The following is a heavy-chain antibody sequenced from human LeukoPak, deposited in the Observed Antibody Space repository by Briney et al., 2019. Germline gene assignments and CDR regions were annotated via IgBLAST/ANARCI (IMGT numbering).Heavy chain of an antibody. D-gene: IGHD6-13*01. CDR2: IKPDGSDK. J-gene: IGHJ6*03. V-gene: IGHV3-7*01. CDR1: GFTASLYW. Sequence: GGSLRLSCAASGFTASLYWMTWVRQAPGKGLEWVANIKPDGSDKRYVDSVKGRFTISRDNAKNSVYLQMSSLRAEDTAAYYCARLSVYSSTWLAYYMDVWGKGTTVTVSS. CDR3: ARLSVYSSTWLAYYMDV.